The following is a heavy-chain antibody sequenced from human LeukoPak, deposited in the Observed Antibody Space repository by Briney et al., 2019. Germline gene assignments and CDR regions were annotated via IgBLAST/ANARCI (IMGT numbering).Heavy chain of an antibody. D-gene: IGHD1-26*01. CDR2: ISGSGGST. V-gene: IGHV3-23*01. Sequence: GGSLRLSCAASGFPFSSYAMNWVRQAPGKGLEWVSGISGSGGSTYYADSVKGRFTISRDNSKNTLYLQMNSLRAEDTAVYYCAKDVVGARFSDYWGQGTLVTVSS. CDR3: AKDVVGARFSDY. CDR1: GFPFSSYA. J-gene: IGHJ4*02.